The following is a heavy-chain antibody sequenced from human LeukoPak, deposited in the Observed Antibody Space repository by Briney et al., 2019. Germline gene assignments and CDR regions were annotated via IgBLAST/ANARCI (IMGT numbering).Heavy chain of an antibody. J-gene: IGHJ4*02. D-gene: IGHD2-15*01. CDR2: ISAYNGNT. CDR3: ATASRVRPEFDY. Sequence: ASVKVSCKASGYTFTSYGISWVRQAPGQGLEWMGWISAYNGNTNYAQKLQGRVTMTTDTSTSTAYMELRSLRSDDTAVYYCATASRVRPEFDYWGQGTLVTVSS. V-gene: IGHV1-18*01. CDR1: GYTFTSYG.